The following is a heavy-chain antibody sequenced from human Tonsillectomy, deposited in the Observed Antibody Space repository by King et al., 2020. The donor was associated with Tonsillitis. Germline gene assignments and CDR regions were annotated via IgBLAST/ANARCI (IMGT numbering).Heavy chain of an antibody. J-gene: IGHJ5*02. D-gene: IGHD3-3*01. CDR2: IYYSGST. CDR1: GVSISSSSYY. Sequence: QLQLQESGPGLVKPSETLSLTCTVSGVSISSSSYYWGWIRQPPGKGLEWIGSIYYSGSTDYNPSLQSRVIISVDTSKNQFSLKLSSVTAADTAVYYWARLIFGVVAPDWFDPWGQGTLVTVSS. CDR3: ARLIFGVVAPDWFDP. V-gene: IGHV4-39*01.